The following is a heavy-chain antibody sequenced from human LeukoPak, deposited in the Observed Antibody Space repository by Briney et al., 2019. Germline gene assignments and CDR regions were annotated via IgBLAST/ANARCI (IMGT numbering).Heavy chain of an antibody. CDR2: IYTSGST. CDR1: GVSISSGSYC. CDR3: ATSFDSSGGNPFDY. V-gene: IGHV4-61*02. D-gene: IGHD6-19*01. Sequence: SQTLSLTCTVSGVSISSGSYCWSWLRQPAGKGLEWIGRIYTSGSTNYNPSLKSRVTISVDTSKNQYSLKLSSVTGADTAAYYCATSFDSSGGNPFDYWGQGTLVTVSS. J-gene: IGHJ4*02.